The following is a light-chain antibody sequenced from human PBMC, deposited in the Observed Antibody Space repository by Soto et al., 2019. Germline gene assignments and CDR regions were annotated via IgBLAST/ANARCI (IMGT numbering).Light chain of an antibody. J-gene: IGKJ2*01. CDR3: QQYGWSPYT. CDR1: QSVSSNY. Sequence: EIVLTQSPGTLSLSPGERTTLSCRASQSVSSNYLAWYQQKPGQAPRLLIYGASSRATGIPDRFSGSGSGTDFTLTISRLEPEYVAVYYCQQYGWSPYTFGPGDQAGEQT. CDR2: GAS. V-gene: IGKV3-20*01.